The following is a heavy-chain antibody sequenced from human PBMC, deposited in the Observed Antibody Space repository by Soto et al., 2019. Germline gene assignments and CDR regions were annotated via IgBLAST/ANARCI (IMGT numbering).Heavy chain of an antibody. J-gene: IGHJ4*02. Sequence: ASVKVSCKASRYTFTSYYMHWVRQAPGQGLEWMGIINPSGGSTSYAQKFQGRVTMTRDTSTSTVYMELSSLRSEDTAVYYCARNPLEYYFDYWGQGTLVTVSS. V-gene: IGHV1-46*01. CDR3: ARNPLEYYFDY. CDR2: INPSGGST. CDR1: RYTFTSYY.